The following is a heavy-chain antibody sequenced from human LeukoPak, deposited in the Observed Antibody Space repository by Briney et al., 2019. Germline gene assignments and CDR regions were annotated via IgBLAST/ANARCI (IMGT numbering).Heavy chain of an antibody. CDR1: GFTFDDYA. Sequence: PGGSLRLSCAASGFTFDDYAMHWVRQAPGKGLEWVSLISGDGGSTYYADSVKGRFTISRDNIKNSLYLQMNSLRTEDTALYYCTKDRDSSGWSGYWGQGILVTVSS. J-gene: IGHJ4*02. D-gene: IGHD6-19*01. CDR3: TKDRDSSGWSGY. CDR2: ISGDGGST. V-gene: IGHV3-43*02.